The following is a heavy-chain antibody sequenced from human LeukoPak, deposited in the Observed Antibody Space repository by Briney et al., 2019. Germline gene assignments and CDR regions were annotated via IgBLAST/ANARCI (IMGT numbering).Heavy chain of an antibody. D-gene: IGHD1-26*01. CDR3: ARSTRRDSEIALAEYFQH. CDR2: ISSSGNTI. CDR1: GFTFSDYY. J-gene: IGHJ1*01. V-gene: IGHV3-11*01. Sequence: PGGSLRLSRAASGFTFSDYYMSWIRQAPGKGLEWVSYISSSGNTIYYADSVKGRFTISRDNAKNSLYLQMNSLRAEDTAVYYCARSTRRDSEIALAEYFQHWGQGTLVTVSS.